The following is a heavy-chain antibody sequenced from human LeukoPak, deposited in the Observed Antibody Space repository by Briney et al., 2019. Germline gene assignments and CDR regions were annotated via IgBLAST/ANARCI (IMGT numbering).Heavy chain of an antibody. CDR2: IYYSGST. D-gene: IGHD6-13*01. J-gene: IGHJ4*02. Sequence: SETLSLTCTVSGGSISSYYWSWIRQPPGKGLEWIGCIYYSGSTNYNPSLKSRVTISVDTSKNQFSLKLSSVTAADTAVYYCARSYSSSWYEYPFDYWGQGTLVTVSS. CDR3: ARSYSSSWYEYPFDY. V-gene: IGHV4-59*01. CDR1: GGSISSYY.